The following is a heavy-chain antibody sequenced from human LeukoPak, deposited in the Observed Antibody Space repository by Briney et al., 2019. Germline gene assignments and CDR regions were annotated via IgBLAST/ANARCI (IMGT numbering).Heavy chain of an antibody. Sequence: GSLRLSCAASGFTFSSYSMNWIRQPPGKGLEWIGSIYYSGSTYYNPSLKSRVTISVDTSKNQFSLKLSSVTAADTAVYYCAREHVSYYDSSGFFDYWGQGTLVTVSS. CDR3: AREHVSYYDSSGFFDY. CDR1: GFTFSSYSMN. CDR2: IYYSGST. J-gene: IGHJ4*02. V-gene: IGHV4-39*02. D-gene: IGHD3-22*01.